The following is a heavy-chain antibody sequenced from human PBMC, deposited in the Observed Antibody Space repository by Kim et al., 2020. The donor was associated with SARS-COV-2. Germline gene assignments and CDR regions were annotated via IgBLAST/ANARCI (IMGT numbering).Heavy chain of an antibody. J-gene: IGHJ5*02. V-gene: IGHV1-24*01. CDR3: ATAAVAGLLGWFDP. D-gene: IGHD6-19*01. Sequence: AQKFQGRVTMTQDTSTDTAYMELSSLRSEDTAVYYCATAAVAGLLGWFDPWGQGTLVTVSS.